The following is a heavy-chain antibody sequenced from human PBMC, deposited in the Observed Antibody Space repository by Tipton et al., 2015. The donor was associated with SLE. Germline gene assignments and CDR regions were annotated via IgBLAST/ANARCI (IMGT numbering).Heavy chain of an antibody. CDR1: GGSINVFY. CDR3: ARLPDYSDH. CDR2: VSYRGRT. J-gene: IGHJ4*02. Sequence: TLSLTCSVSGGSINVFYWSWVRQPPGKGLEWIGYVSYRGRTNYNPSLQSRATISVDTSNNQFSLKLRSLTAADTAVYYCARLPDYSDHWGQGALVTVSS. V-gene: IGHV4-59*01.